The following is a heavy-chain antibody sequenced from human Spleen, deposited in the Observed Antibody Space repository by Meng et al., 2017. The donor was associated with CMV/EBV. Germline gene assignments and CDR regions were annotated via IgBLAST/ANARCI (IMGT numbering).Heavy chain of an antibody. CDR1: GYTFTTYG. CDR2: IGAYNGDT. Sequence: ASVKVSCKASGYTFTTYGISWVRQAPGQGLEWMGWIGAYNGDTNYAQKLQGRVTMTTDTSTSTAYMELRSLRSDDTAVYYCARGRGYNWNYVYWGQGTLVTVSS. J-gene: IGHJ4*02. CDR3: ARGRGYNWNYVY. V-gene: IGHV1-18*01. D-gene: IGHD1-7*01.